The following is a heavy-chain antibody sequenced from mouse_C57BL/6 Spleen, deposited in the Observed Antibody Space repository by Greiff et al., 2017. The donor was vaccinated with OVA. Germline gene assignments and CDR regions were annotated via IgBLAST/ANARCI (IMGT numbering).Heavy chain of an antibody. CDR3: ARHKRSTYAMDY. Sequence: EVMLVESGGDLVKPGGSLKLSCAASGFTFSSYGMSWVRQTPDTRLEWVATISSGGSYTYYPDSVKGRFTISRDNATNTLYLQMSSLTSEDSAIDYGARHKRSTYAMDYWSQRTSVTVSS. CDR2: ISSGGSYT. CDR1: GFTFSSYG. J-gene: IGHJ4*01. D-gene: IGHD5-1*01. V-gene: IGHV5-6*01.